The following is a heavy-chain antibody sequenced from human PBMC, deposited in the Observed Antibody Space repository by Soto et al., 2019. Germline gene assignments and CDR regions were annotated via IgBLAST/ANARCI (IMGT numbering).Heavy chain of an antibody. Sequence: GGSLRLSCAASGFTSSSYSMNWVRQAPGKWLEWVSSISSSSSYIYYADSVKGRFTISRDNAKNSLYLQMNSLRAEDTAVYYCARDGEYYYDSSGYSFDYWGQGTLVTVSS. D-gene: IGHD3-22*01. CDR1: GFTSSSYS. CDR3: ARDGEYYYDSSGYSFDY. V-gene: IGHV3-21*01. J-gene: IGHJ4*02. CDR2: ISSSSSYI.